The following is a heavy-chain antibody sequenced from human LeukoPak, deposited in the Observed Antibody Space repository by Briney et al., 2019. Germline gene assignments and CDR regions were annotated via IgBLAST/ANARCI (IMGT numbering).Heavy chain of an antibody. Sequence: ASVKVSCKASGYTFTRYYMHWVRQAPGQGLEWMGIINPSGGSTRYAQRFQGRVTMTRDTSTSIVYMELSSLRSEDTAMYYCARDRTHYYESSGYYSRWEYWGQGTLITVSS. CDR3: ARDRTHYYESSGYYSRWEY. CDR1: GYTFTRYY. V-gene: IGHV1-46*01. D-gene: IGHD3-22*01. CDR2: INPSGGST. J-gene: IGHJ4*02.